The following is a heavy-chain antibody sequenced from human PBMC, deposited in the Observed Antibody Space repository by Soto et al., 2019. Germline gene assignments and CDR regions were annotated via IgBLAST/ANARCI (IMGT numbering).Heavy chain of an antibody. Sequence: QVQLQESGPGLVKPSQTLSLTCNVSGGSISSGDYYWSWLRQSPGKGLEWIGYMHYRAIPYYNPSLQSGVFISVYSSKNRFSLTMASLPAADTPVYFRASAVRILYHYFGYRGQRPLVTLPS. CDR2: MHYRAIP. CDR1: GGSISSGDYY. J-gene: IGHJ4*02. D-gene: IGHD2-15*01. V-gene: IGHV4-30-4*01. CDR3: ASAVRILYHYFGY.